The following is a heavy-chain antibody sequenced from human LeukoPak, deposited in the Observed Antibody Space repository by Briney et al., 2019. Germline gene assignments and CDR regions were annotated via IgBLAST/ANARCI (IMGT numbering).Heavy chain of an antibody. D-gene: IGHD6-25*01. V-gene: IGHV3-30-3*01. CDR3: AKDKKSSGTFDI. CDR1: GFTFSTYA. Sequence: PGRSLRLSCAASGFTFSTYAMHWVRQAPGKGLEWVAVISNDGSQKYYPNSVQGRFTISRDNSKNTLYLQMNSLRAEDTAVYYGAKDKKSSGTFDIWGQGTMVTVSS. CDR2: ISNDGSQK. J-gene: IGHJ3*02.